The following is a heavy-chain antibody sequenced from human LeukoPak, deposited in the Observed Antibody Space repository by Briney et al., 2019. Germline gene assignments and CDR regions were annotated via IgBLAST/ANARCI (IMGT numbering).Heavy chain of an antibody. V-gene: IGHV4-39*07. D-gene: IGHD3-22*01. CDR3: ARVGEGDSSGYDFDY. CDR1: GGSISSSSYY. J-gene: IGHJ4*02. CDR2: INHSGST. Sequence: PSETLSLTCTVSGGSISSSSYYWSWIRQPPGKGLEWIGEINHSGSTNYNPSLKSRVTISVDTSKNQFSLKLSSVTAADTAVYYCARVGEGDSSGYDFDYWGQGTLVTVSS.